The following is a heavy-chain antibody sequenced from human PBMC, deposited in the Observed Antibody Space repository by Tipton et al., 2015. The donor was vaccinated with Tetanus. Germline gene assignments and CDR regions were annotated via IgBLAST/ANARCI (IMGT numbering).Heavy chain of an antibody. CDR2: VYYTGTT. J-gene: IGHJ4*02. CDR3: VRGRGLGAYSFGFEY. CDR1: ADFATIGSYY. Sequence: TLSLTCTVSADFATIGSYYWAWIRQPPGKGLEWIGNVYYTGTTYYRPSLRSRLTISINRSKNQFSLKLTSVTAADTAVYYCVRGRGLGAYSFGFEYWGRGTHVSVSS. D-gene: IGHD5-18*01. V-gene: IGHV4-39*07.